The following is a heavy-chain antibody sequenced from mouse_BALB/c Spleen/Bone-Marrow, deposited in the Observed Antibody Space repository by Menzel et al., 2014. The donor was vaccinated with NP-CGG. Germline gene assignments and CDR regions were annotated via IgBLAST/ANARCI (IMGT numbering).Heavy chain of an antibody. CDR2: INPDSSTI. D-gene: IGHD1-2*01. CDR1: GFDFXRYW. J-gene: IGHJ3*01. V-gene: IGHV4-1*02. CDR3: TRLHYYGYSAY. Sequence: EVKLVESGGGLVQPGGSLKLSCAASGFDFXRYWMSWVRQAPGKGLEWIGEINPDSSTINYTPSLKDKFIISRDNAKNXLYLQKSKVRSEDTALYYCTRLHYYGYSAYWDQGTLVTVST.